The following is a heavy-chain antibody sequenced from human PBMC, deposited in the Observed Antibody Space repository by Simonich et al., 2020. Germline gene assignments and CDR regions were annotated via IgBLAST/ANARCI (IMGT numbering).Heavy chain of an antibody. CDR1: GFTFSSYW. CDR3: ARDYSNYDAFDI. CDR2: INSDGNST. D-gene: IGHD4-4*01. V-gene: IGHV3-74*01. Sequence: EVQLVESGGGLVQPGGSLRLSCAASGFTFSSYWMHWVRQAPGKGLVGVSRINSDGNSTSYAEAVKGRFTISRDNAKNTLYLQMNSLRAEDTAVYYCARDYSNYDAFDIWGQGTMVTVSS. J-gene: IGHJ3*02.